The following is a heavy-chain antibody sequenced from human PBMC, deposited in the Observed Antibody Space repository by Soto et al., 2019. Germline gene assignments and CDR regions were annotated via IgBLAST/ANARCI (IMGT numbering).Heavy chain of an antibody. Sequence: GASVKVSCKASGYTFTSYGISWVRQAPGQGLEWMGWISAYNGNTNYAQKLQGRVTMTTDTSTSTAYMELRSLRSDDTAVYYCARYKFDFWSGYYNYFDYWGQGTLVTVSS. CDR3: ARYKFDFWSGYYNYFDY. D-gene: IGHD3-3*01. V-gene: IGHV1-18*01. CDR1: GYTFTSYG. J-gene: IGHJ4*02. CDR2: ISAYNGNT.